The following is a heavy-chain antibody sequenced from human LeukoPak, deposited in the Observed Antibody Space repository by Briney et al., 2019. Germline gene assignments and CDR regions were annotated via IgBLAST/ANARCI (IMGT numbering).Heavy chain of an antibody. D-gene: IGHD6-6*01. V-gene: IGHV1-69*05. CDR1: GGTFSSYA. Sequence: SVKVSCTASGGTFSSYAISWVRQAPGQGLEWMGGIIPIFGTANYAQKFQGRVTITTDESTSTAYMELSSLRSEDTAVYYCARGVDSSSPYYYYYYMDVWGKGTTVTVSS. CDR2: IIPIFGTA. CDR3: ARGVDSSSPYYYYYYMDV. J-gene: IGHJ6*03.